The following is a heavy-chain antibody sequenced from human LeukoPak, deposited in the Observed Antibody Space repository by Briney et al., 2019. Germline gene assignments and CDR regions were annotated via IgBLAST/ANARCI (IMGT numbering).Heavy chain of an antibody. D-gene: IGHD3-10*01. J-gene: IGHJ4*02. Sequence: PSETLSLTCTVSGGSISSSSYYWGWIRQPPGKGLEWIGSTYYSGSTYYNPSLKSRVTISVDTSKNQFSLKLSSVTAADTAVYYCARLSDYYGSGSYLDYWGQGTLVTVSS. CDR3: ARLSDYYGSGSYLDY. CDR2: TYYSGST. V-gene: IGHV4-39*01. CDR1: GGSISSSSYY.